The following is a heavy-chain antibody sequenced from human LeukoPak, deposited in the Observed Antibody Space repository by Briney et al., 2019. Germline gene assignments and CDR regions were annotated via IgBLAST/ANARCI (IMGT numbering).Heavy chain of an antibody. CDR3: ASTPLGYDSSGYYLY. J-gene: IGHJ4*02. CDR1: GGTFGSYA. CDR2: IIPILGIA. D-gene: IGHD3-22*01. Sequence: GASVKVSCKASGGTFGSYAISWVRQAPGQGLEWMGRIIPILGIANYAQKFQGRVTITADKSTSTAYMELSSLRSEDTAVYYCASTPLGYDSSGYYLYWGQGTLVTVSS. V-gene: IGHV1-69*04.